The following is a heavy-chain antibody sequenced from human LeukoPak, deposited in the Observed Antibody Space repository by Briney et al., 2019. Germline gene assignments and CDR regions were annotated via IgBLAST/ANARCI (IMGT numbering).Heavy chain of an antibody. D-gene: IGHD6-19*01. Sequence: GGSLRLSCAISDFSFSSRWLHWVRQAPGKGLLWVSRIISDGSSISYADSVKGRFTISRDNAKNTVYLQMNTLRAEDTAVYYCARGHVAGSDRHWDYWGQGALVTVSS. J-gene: IGHJ4*02. V-gene: IGHV3-74*01. CDR3: ARGHVAGSDRHWDY. CDR1: DFSFSSRW. CDR2: IISDGSSI.